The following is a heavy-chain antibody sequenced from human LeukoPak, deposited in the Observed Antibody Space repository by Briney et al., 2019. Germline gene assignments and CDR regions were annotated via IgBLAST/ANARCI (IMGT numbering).Heavy chain of an antibody. J-gene: IGHJ4*02. CDR2: ISSSSSSI. D-gene: IGHD3-3*01. CDR1: GFTFSSYS. V-gene: IGHV3-21*06. Sequence: PGGSLRLSCAVSGFTFSSYSMNWVRQAPGKGLEGVSSISSSSSSIYYADSVKGRFSISRDNAKNSLYPQMNSLRAEDTAVYYCARDLLEAPSFLEWLPQYYFDYWGQGTLVTVSS. CDR3: ARDLLEAPSFLEWLPQYYFDY.